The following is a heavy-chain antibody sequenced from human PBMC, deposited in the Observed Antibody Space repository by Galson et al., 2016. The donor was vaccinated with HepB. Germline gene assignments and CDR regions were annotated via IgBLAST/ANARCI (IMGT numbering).Heavy chain of an antibody. J-gene: IGHJ4*02. CDR3: ARDLSRYTSSWYTDNFDY. D-gene: IGHD6-13*01. CDR1: GYTFTNYG. CDR2: ISAYKGNT. V-gene: IGHV1-18*04. Sequence: SVKVSCKASGYTFTNYGISWVRQAPGQGLEWMGWISAYKGNTNSAQKFQGRVTMTTHTSTSTAYMELRSLRAGDTAVYYCARDLSRYTSSWYTDNFDYWGQGTLVTVSS.